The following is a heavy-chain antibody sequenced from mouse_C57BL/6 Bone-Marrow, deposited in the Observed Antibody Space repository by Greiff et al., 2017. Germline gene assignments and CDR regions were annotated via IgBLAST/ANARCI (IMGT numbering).Heavy chain of an antibody. V-gene: IGHV1-63*01. CDR3: AVYDYAGYYYAMDY. Sequence: VQLQQSGAELVRPGTSVKMSCKASGYTFPNYWIGWAKQRPGHGLEWIGDIYPGGGYTNYNETFKGKATLTADKSSSTAYMQFSSLTSEDSAIYYCAVYDYAGYYYAMDYWSQGTSVTVSS. D-gene: IGHD2-4*01. CDR2: IYPGGGYT. J-gene: IGHJ4*01. CDR1: GYTFPNYW.